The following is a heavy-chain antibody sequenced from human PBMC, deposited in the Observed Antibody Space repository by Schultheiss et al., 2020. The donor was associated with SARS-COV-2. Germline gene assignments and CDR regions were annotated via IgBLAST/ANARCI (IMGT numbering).Heavy chain of an antibody. CDR3: ARRGLSSDAFDI. CDR2: IYHSGST. V-gene: IGHV4-30-2*01. J-gene: IGHJ3*02. CDR1: GGSISSGGYS. D-gene: IGHD3/OR15-3a*01. Sequence: SETLSLTCAVSGGSISSGGYSWSWIRQPPGKGLEWIGYIYHSGSTYYNPSLKSRVTISVDRSKNQFSLKLSSVTAADTAVYYCARRGLSSDAFDIWGQGTMVTVSS.